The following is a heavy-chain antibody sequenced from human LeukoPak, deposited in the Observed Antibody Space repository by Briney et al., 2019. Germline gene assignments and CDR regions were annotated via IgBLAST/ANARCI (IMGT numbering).Heavy chain of an antibody. CDR2: ISSDGTIV. J-gene: IGHJ5*02. D-gene: IGHD3-10*01. CDR1: GFAFSEYY. CDR3: ARVGRFGELSP. V-gene: IGHV3-11*04. Sequence: PGGSLRLSCAASGFAFSEYYMTWIRQAPGKGLEWISYISSDGTIVHYADSVKGRFTVSGDNAKNSLYLQMNSLRAGDTAVYYCARVGRFGELSPWGQGTLVTVSS.